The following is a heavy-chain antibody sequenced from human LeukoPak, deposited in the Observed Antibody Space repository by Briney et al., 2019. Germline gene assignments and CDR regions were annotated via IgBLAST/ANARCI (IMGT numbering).Heavy chain of an antibody. CDR1: GLTLSNYG. CDR3: AKRGVVIRVILVGFHKEAYYFDS. D-gene: IGHD3-22*01. V-gene: IGHV3-23*01. J-gene: IGHJ4*02. Sequence: GGSLRLSCAASGLTLSNYGMSWVRQAPGKRLEWVAGISGSGGRTNYADAVKGRFTISRDNAKNTLFLQMNSLRVEDTAVYFCAKRGVVIRVILVGFHKEAYYFDSWGQGALVTVSS. CDR2: ISGSGGRT.